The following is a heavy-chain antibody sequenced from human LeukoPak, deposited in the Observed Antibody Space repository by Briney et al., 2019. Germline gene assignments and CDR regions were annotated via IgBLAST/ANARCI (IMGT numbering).Heavy chain of an antibody. V-gene: IGHV3-23*01. CDR3: ATNRAGEVDY. CDR2: LSGSGGST. J-gene: IGHJ4*02. CDR1: GFTFGMYA. D-gene: IGHD7-27*01. Sequence: GGSLRLSCAASGFTFGMYAMSWVRQAPGKGLEWVSTLSGSGGSTYYADSVKGRFTISGDESKNTLSLQMNSLRPEDTAVYYCATNRAGEVDYWGQGTLVTVSS.